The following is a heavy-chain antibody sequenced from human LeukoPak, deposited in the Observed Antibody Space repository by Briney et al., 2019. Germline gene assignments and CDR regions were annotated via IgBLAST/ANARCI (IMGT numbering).Heavy chain of an antibody. CDR3: ARRSTTSGDPYF. Sequence: PGGSLEISWKGSGYSFTSYWIGWVRQVPGKGLEGMGIIHPGDSDTRYSPSFQGQVTISADKSISTAYLQWSSLKASDTAMYYCARRSTTSGDPYFWGQGTLVTVSS. CDR2: IHPGDSDT. V-gene: IGHV5-51*01. J-gene: IGHJ4*02. CDR1: GYSFTSYW. D-gene: IGHD4-17*01.